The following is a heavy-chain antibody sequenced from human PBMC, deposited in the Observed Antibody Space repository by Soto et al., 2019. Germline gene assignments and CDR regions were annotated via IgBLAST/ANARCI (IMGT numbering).Heavy chain of an antibody. CDR3: ARDKVRATRGSWYGMDV. J-gene: IGHJ6*02. CDR1: GGTFSSYA. D-gene: IGHD1-26*01. V-gene: IGHV1-69*13. CDR2: IIPLFGTA. Sequence: ASVKVSCKASGGTFSSYAFSWVRQPPGQGLEWMGGIIPLFGTANDAQKFQGRVTITADESTSTAYMKLSSLRSEDTAVYYCARDKVRATRGSWYGMDVWGQGTTVTVSS.